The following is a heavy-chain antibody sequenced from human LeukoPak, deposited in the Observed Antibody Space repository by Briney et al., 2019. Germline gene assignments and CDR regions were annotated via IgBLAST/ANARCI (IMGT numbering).Heavy chain of an antibody. J-gene: IGHJ5*02. V-gene: IGHV4-61*02. D-gene: IGHD1-26*01. CDR3: ARDGSIVGATNWFDP. CDR1: GGSISSGGYY. Sequence: SETLSLTCTVSGGSISSGGYYWSWIRQPPGKGLEWIGRIYTSGSTNYNPSLKSRVTMSVDTSKNQFSLKLSSVTAADTAVYYCARDGSIVGATNWFDPWGQGTLVTVSS. CDR2: IYTSGST.